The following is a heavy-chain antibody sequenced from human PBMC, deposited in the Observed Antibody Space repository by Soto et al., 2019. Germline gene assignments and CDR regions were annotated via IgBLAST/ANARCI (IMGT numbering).Heavy chain of an antibody. D-gene: IGHD2-15*01. CDR3: EKEVTRRVESVYYYFVMDV. Sequence: GVSLILSCASSCFPLLSYEMHWVRQAPGPGLEWVAVISNDGSSQYYADSVKGRFTISRDNSKNTLYLQMNSLSTEDTAVYFCEKEVTRRVESVYYYFVMDVWGLGMTLTVS. J-gene: IGHJ6*02. V-gene: IGHV3-30*18. CDR2: ISNDGSSQ. CDR1: CFPLLSYE.